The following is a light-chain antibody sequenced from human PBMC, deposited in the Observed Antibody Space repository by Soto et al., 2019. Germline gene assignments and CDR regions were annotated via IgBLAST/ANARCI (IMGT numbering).Light chain of an antibody. V-gene: IGKV3-11*01. CDR2: GAS. CDR1: QSVDSAF. Sequence: EIVLAQSPGVLSLSPGDRATLSCRASQSVDSAFFAWYQQKSGQAPRLLIYGASNRVTGIPGRFSGSGSGTDFTLTISSLEPEDAALYYCQQRSNWPPITFGQGTRLEIK. J-gene: IGKJ5*01. CDR3: QQRSNWPPIT.